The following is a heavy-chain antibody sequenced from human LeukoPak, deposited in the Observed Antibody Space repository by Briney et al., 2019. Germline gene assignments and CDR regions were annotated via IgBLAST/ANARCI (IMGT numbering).Heavy chain of an antibody. CDR1: GFTFSSYV. D-gene: IGHD6-19*01. Sequence: PGGSLRLSCAASGFTFSSYVMSWVRQAPGKGLEWVSAITGSGDSIYYADSVKGRFTISRDNSKNTLYLQMNSLRAEDTAVYYCAKRGPAGAGKSPDYFEYWGQGTLVTVSS. CDR2: ITGSGDSI. J-gene: IGHJ4*02. V-gene: IGHV3-23*01. CDR3: AKRGPAGAGKSPDYFEY.